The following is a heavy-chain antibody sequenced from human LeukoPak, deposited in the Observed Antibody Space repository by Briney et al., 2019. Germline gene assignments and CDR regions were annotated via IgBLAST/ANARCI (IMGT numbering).Heavy chain of an antibody. D-gene: IGHD5-24*01. Sequence: PGGSLRVSCAASGFTFNTYAMTWVRQAPGKGLEWVSAIGSRADTADYADSVKGRFNISRDNSKNMLYLQMNGLRAEDTAVCYCVKRDRGTFDYWGQGTLVTVSS. J-gene: IGHJ4*02. CDR2: IGSRADTA. CDR1: GFTFNTYA. V-gene: IGHV3-23*01. CDR3: VKRDRGTFDY.